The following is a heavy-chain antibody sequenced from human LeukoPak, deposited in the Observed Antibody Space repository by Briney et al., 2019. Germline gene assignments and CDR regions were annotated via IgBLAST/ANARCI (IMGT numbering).Heavy chain of an antibody. J-gene: IGHJ3*02. CDR3: ARSPLVLFSDAFDI. D-gene: IGHD6-13*01. V-gene: IGHV1-69*13. Sequence: SVKVSCKASGGTFSSYAISWVRQAPGQGLEWMGGIIPIFGTANYAQKFQGRVTITADESTSTAYMELSSLRPEDTAVYYCARSPLVLFSDAFDIWGQGTMVTVSS. CDR1: GGTFSSYA. CDR2: IIPIFGTA.